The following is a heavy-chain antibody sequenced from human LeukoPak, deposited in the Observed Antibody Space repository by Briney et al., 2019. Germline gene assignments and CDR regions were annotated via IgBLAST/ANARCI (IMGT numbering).Heavy chain of an antibody. J-gene: IGHJ4*02. CDR3: ARGWSYYDSSGYHY. V-gene: IGHV4-59*01. CDR2: IYYSGST. CDR1: GGSISSYY. Sequence: SETLSLTCTVSGGSISSYYWSWIRQTPGKGLEWIGYIYYSGSTNYNPSLKSRVTISVDTSKNQFSLKLSSVTAADTAVYYCARGWSYYDSSGYHYWGQGTLVTVSS. D-gene: IGHD3-22*01.